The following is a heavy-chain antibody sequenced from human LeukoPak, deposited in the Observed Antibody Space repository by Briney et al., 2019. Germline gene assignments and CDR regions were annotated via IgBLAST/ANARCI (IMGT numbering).Heavy chain of an antibody. V-gene: IGHV4-59*12. J-gene: IGHJ5*02. CDR1: GGSISSYY. Sequence: SQTLSLTCTVSGGSISSYYWSWIRQPPGKGLEWIGYIYYSGSTNYNPSLNSRVTISVDGSKNQFSLKLTSVTAADTAMYYCARDSRVGGFDPWGQGTLVTVSS. CDR3: ARDSRVGGFDP. D-gene: IGHD1-26*01. CDR2: IYYSGST.